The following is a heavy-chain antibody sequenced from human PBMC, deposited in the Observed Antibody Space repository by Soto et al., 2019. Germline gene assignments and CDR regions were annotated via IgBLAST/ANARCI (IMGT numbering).Heavy chain of an antibody. D-gene: IGHD3-3*01. V-gene: IGHV3-15*07. CDR2: IRSKTDGGTT. CDR1: GFSFSNVW. J-gene: IGHJ3*02. Sequence: GGSLRLSCVASGFSFSNVWMNWVRQAPGKGLEWVGRIRSKTDGGTTEYTAPVKGRFTISRDDSKNTLYLEMNSLKTEDTAVYYCARDRRTTIFGVVTHAFDIRGQGTMVTVSS. CDR3: ARDRRTTIFGVVTHAFDI.